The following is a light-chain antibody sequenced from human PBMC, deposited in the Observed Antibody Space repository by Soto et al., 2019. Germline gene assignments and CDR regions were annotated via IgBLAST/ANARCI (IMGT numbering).Light chain of an antibody. CDR2: DAY. V-gene: IGKV1-5*01. Sequence: DIQMTPSPSILSASVGDRVTITCRASQIISSRLAWYQQKPGKAPKLLIYDAYNLESGVPSRFSGSGSGTEFTLTISSLQPDDFATYYCQQYNSYSLTFGGGTKVEIK. CDR1: QIISSR. J-gene: IGKJ4*01. CDR3: QQYNSYSLT.